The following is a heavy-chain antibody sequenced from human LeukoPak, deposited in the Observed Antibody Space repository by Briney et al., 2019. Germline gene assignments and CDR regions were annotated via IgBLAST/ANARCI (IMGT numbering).Heavy chain of an antibody. CDR2: IYNSGRT. CDR1: DGSIRTYY. Sequence: SETLSLTCTVSDGSIRTYYWNWIRQPPGKGLEWIGNIYNSGRTDYNPSLKSRVTISVNLSKNQISLKVPSVTAADTAVYYCARDKGPYWYFDLWGRGTLVTVSS. CDR3: ARDKGPYWYFDL. J-gene: IGHJ2*01. V-gene: IGHV4-59*01.